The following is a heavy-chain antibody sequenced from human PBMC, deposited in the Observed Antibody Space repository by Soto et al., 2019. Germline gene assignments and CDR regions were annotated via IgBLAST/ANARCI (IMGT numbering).Heavy chain of an antibody. D-gene: IGHD1-26*01. CDR3: ARADYSEYYPFDY. CDR1: GASISSSHW. V-gene: IGHV4-4*02. J-gene: IGHJ4*02. Sequence: QVQLQESGPRLVKPSGTLSLTCAVSGASISSSHWWSWVRQPPAKGLEYIGEIYHNGSTTYNPSLKSRVTISVDKSKNEFSLKLSSVTAADTAFYYCARADYSEYYPFDYWGQGTLVTVSS. CDR2: IYHNGST.